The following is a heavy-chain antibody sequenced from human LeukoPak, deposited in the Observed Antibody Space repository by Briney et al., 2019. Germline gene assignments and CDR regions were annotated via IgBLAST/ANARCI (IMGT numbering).Heavy chain of an antibody. J-gene: IGHJ4*02. V-gene: IGHV3-30*18. CDR2: ILYDGRNK. CDR3: AKDPGTAMARTAVAGYFDY. D-gene: IGHD6-19*01. Sequence: GRSLRLSCAASGFTFSSYGTHWVRQAPGKGLEWVTVILYDGRNKYYADSVKGRFTISRDNSKNTLYLQMNSLRAEDTAVYYCAKDPGTAMARTAVAGYFDYWGQGALVTVSS. CDR1: GFTFSSYG.